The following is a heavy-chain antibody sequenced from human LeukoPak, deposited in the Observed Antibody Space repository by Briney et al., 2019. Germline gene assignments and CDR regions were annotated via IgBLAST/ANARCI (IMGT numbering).Heavy chain of an antibody. CDR3: ARVSGIAAAGTQPHYYYGMDV. V-gene: IGHV4-39*07. Sequence: SETLSLTCTVSGGSISSSSYYWGWIRQPPGKGLEWIGSIYYSGSTYYNPSLKSRVTISVDTSKNQFSLKLSSVTAADTAVYYCARVSGIAAAGTQPHYYYGMDVWGQGTTVTVSS. CDR1: GGSISSSSYY. D-gene: IGHD6-13*01. J-gene: IGHJ6*02. CDR2: IYYSGST.